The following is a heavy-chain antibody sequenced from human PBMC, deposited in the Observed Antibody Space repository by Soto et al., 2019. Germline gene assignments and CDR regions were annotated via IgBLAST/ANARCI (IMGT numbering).Heavy chain of an antibody. V-gene: IGHV1-2*02. J-gene: IGHJ4*02. CDR2: LNPNSGNT. CDR1: GYTFIDNY. D-gene: IGHD6-19*01. Sequence: QVQLVQSGAEVKKPGASVKVSCKASGYTFIDNYIYWVRQAPGQGLEWMGWLNPNSGNTNYARKFLGRVTMTRDTSVSTAYLELSRLSSDDTALYYCARGKGYSSGWPPGYWGQGTLVTVSS. CDR3: ARGKGYSSGWPPGY.